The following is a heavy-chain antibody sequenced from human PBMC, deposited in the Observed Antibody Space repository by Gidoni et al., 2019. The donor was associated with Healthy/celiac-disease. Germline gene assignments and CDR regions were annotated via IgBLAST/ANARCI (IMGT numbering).Heavy chain of an antibody. Sequence: QVQLQESGPGLVKPSQTLSLPCPVSGGSISSGGYYWSWIRQHPGKGLEWIGYIYYSGSTYYNPSLKSRVTISVDTSKNQFSLKLSSVTAADTAVYYCARDHRSTIFGVVDHWFDPWGQGTLVTVSS. J-gene: IGHJ5*02. CDR3: ARDHRSTIFGVVDHWFDP. CDR1: GGSISSGGYY. V-gene: IGHV4-31*03. D-gene: IGHD3-3*01. CDR2: IYYSGST.